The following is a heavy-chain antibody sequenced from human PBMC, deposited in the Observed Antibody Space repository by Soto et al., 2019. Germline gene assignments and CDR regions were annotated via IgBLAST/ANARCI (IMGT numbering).Heavy chain of an antibody. CDR3: SRNPYGSGLFDP. D-gene: IGHD6-19*01. CDR2: MTPNSGNT. V-gene: IGHV1-8*01. Sequence: QVQLVPSGAEVKKPGASVKVSCKASGYNFIDYDINWMRQSTGQGLEWMGWMTPNSGNTGYAQKFQGRVTLTRDTSIGTAYMELSSLKTEDTAVYYCSRNPYGSGLFDPWGQGTLVTVSS. CDR1: GYNFIDYD. J-gene: IGHJ5*02.